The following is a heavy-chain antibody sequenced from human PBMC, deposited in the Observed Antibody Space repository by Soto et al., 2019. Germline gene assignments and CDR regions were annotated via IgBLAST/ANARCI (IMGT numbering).Heavy chain of an antibody. CDR1: GYTFTSYG. D-gene: IGHD6-19*01. CDR2: ISAYNGNT. V-gene: IGHV1-18*01. CDR3: ARDHRPISASIAGAGTVWFDP. Sequence: ASVKVSCKASGYTFTSYGISWVRQAPGQGLEWMGWISAYNGNTNYAQKLQGRVTMTTDTSTRTAYMERRSLRSDDKAVYYCARDHRPISASIAGAGTVWFDPWGQGTLVTVSS. J-gene: IGHJ5*02.